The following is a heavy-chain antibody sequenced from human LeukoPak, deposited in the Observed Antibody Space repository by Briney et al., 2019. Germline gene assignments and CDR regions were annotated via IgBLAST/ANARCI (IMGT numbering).Heavy chain of an antibody. V-gene: IGHV3-53*01. J-gene: IGHJ4*02. CDR1: GFTVSSNY. CDR2: IYSGGST. CDR3: ARGVDPRDLKPRDY. Sequence: GGSLRLPCAASGFTVSSNYMSWVRQAPGKGLEWVSVIYSGGSTYYADSVKGRFTISRDNSKNTLYLQMNSLRAEDTAVYYCARGVDPRDLKPRDYWGQGTLVTVSS. D-gene: IGHD5-12*01.